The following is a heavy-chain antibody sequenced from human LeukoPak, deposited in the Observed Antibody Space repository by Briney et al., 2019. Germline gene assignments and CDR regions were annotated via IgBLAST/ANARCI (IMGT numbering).Heavy chain of an antibody. Sequence: ASVKVSCKVSGYTLTELSMHWVRQAPGKGLEWMGGFDPEDGETIYAQKFQGRVTMTRDTSISTAYMELSRLRSDDTAVYYCARDDYAFDYWGQGTLVTVSS. CDR1: GYTLTELS. D-gene: IGHD4-17*01. V-gene: IGHV1-24*01. CDR2: FDPEDGET. J-gene: IGHJ4*02. CDR3: ARDDYAFDY.